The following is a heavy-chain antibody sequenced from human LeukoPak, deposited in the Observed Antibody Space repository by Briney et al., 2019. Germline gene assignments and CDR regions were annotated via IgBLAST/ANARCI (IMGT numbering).Heavy chain of an antibody. D-gene: IGHD3-3*01. CDR3: AKGLRFLEWLYDAFDI. CDR2: ISYDGSNK. Sequence: GGSLRLSCAASGLSFSSYGMDWVRQAPGKGLEWVACISYDGSNKYYADSVKGRFTISRDNSKNTLYLQMNSLRAEDTAVYYCAKGLRFLEWLYDAFDIWGQGTMVTVSS. CDR1: GLSFSSYG. V-gene: IGHV3-30*18. J-gene: IGHJ3*02.